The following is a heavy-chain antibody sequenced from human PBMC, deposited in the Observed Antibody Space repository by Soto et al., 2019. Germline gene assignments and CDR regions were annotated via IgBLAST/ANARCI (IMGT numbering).Heavy chain of an antibody. D-gene: IGHD4-17*01. CDR1: GFTFSSYS. Sequence: GGSLRLSCAASGFTFSSYSMNWVRQAPGKGLEWVSSISSSSSYIYYADSVKGRFTISRDNAKNSLYLQMNSLRAEDTAVYYCARDPYGDYDVFGGYNWFDPWGQGTLVTVSS. J-gene: IGHJ5*02. V-gene: IGHV3-21*01. CDR2: ISSSSSYI. CDR3: ARDPYGDYDVFGGYNWFDP.